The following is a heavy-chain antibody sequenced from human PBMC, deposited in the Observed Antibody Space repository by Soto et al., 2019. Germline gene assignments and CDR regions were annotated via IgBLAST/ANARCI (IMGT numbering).Heavy chain of an antibody. CDR3: ASSYSSINFDF. CDR2: IYYTGRT. CDR1: GGSISSGGYY. V-gene: IGHV4-31*03. Sequence: SETLSLTCTVSGGSISSGGYYCSWIRQHPGKGLEWIGYIYYTGRTYYNPSLTSRVTVSLDRSKNQFSLRLTSVTAADTAVYYCASSYSSINFDFRGQGSTVTVSS. D-gene: IGHD6-19*01. J-gene: IGHJ3*01.